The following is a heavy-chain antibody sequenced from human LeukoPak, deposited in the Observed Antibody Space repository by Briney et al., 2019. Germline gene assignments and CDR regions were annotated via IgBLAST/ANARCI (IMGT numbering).Heavy chain of an antibody. D-gene: IGHD5-12*01. CDR2: ISPYNGNT. CDR1: GYTFTSYG. J-gene: IGHJ5*02. Sequence: GASVKVSCKASGYTFTSYGISWVRQAPGQGLEWLGWISPYNGNTNYAQKVQGRVTMTTDTSTSTAYMELRSLRSDDTAVYYCARGGVGSGYGKIHNWFDPWGQGTLVTVSS. V-gene: IGHV1-18*01. CDR3: ARGGVGSGYGKIHNWFDP.